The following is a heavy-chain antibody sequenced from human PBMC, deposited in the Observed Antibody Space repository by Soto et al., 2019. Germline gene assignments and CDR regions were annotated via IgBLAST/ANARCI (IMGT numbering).Heavy chain of an antibody. J-gene: IGHJ4*02. CDR1: GFTFSSYW. Sequence: GGSLRLSCAASGFTFSSYWMHWVRQAPGKGLVWVSRINSDGSSTSYADSVKGRFTISRDNAKNTLYLQMNSLRAEDTAVYYCATGGEWEPIDYWGQGTMVTVYS. CDR2: INSDGSST. D-gene: IGHD1-26*01. V-gene: IGHV3-74*01. CDR3: ATGGEWEPIDY.